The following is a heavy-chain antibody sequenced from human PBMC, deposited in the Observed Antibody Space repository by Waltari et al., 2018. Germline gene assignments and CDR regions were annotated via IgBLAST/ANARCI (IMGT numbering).Heavy chain of an antibody. CDR1: GYSISSGYY. D-gene: IGHD6-19*01. Sequence: QVQLQESGPGLVKPSETLSLTCAVSGYSISSGYYWGLIRQPPGKGLEWIGSIYHSGCTYDNPSLKSRVTISVDTSKNQFSLKLSSVTAADTAVYYCARRAHSSGWYRYYFDYWGQGTLVTVSS. CDR2: IYHSGCT. CDR3: ARRAHSSGWYRYYFDY. J-gene: IGHJ4*02. V-gene: IGHV4-38-2*01.